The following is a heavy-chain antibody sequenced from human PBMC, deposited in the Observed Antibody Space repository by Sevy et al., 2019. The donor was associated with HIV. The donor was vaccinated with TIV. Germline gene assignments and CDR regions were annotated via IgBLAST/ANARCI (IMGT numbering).Heavy chain of an antibody. CDR1: GYTFTDDY. J-gene: IGHJ6*02. V-gene: IGHV1-2*06. Sequence: ASVKVSCKASGYTFTDDYLHWVRQAPGQGLEWMGRVYPNSGGTNYAQKFRGRVTMTRDTSISTAYMELSRLRSDDMAVYYCARDGGGGTTNSGMDVWGQGTTVTVSS. CDR3: ARDGGGGTTNSGMDV. CDR2: VYPNSGGT. D-gene: IGHD1-7*01.